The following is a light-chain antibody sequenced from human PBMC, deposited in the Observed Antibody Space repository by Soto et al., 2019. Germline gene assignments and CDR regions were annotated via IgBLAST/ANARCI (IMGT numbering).Light chain of an antibody. CDR3: QSYDSSLSGYV. V-gene: IGLV1-40*01. CDR2: GNS. CDR1: SSNVGAGYY. J-gene: IGLJ3*02. Sequence: QSVLTQPPSVSGAPGQRVTISCTGSSSNVGAGYYVHWYQQLPGTAPKLLIYGNSNRPSGVPDRFSGAKSGTSASLAITGLLAEDEADYYCQSYDSSLSGYVFGGGTKLTVL.